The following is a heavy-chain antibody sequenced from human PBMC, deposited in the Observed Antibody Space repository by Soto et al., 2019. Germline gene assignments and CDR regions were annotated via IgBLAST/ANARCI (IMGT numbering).Heavy chain of an antibody. Sequence: QVQLVQSGAEVKKPGASVKVSCKASGYTFTSYGISWVRQAPGQGLEWMGWISAYNGNTNYAQKLQGRVTMTTDTSTSTAYMELRSLRSDDTAVYYGARDYRITILRPETAQDAFDIWGQGTMVTVSS. CDR1: GYTFTSYG. V-gene: IGHV1-18*01. D-gene: IGHD3-3*01. CDR3: ARDYRITILRPETAQDAFDI. J-gene: IGHJ3*02. CDR2: ISAYNGNT.